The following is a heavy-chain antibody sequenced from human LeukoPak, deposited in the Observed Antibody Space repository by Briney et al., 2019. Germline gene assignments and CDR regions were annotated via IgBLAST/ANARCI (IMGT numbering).Heavy chain of an antibody. V-gene: IGHV4-39*07. Sequence: SETLSLTCTVSGGSIGSSSYYWGWIRQPPGKGLEWIGSIYYSGSTYYNPSLKSRVTISVDTSKNQFSLKLSSVTAADTAVYYCARDAGSDGPWFDPWGQGTLVTVSS. J-gene: IGHJ5*02. D-gene: IGHD3-10*01. CDR2: IYYSGST. CDR1: GGSIGSSSYY. CDR3: ARDAGSDGPWFDP.